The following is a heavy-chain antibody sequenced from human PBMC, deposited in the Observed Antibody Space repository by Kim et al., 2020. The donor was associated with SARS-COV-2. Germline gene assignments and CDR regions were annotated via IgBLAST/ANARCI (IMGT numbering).Heavy chain of an antibody. Sequence: GGSLRLSCAASGFTFDDYAMHWVRQVPGMGLEWVSSISWNSGYIAYADSVKGRFTISRDNAKNSLYLQMNSLRTEDTAVFYCAITTDYNGSGSYYIHWGQGTLVTVSS. CDR3: AITTDYNGSGSYYIH. V-gene: IGHV3-9*01. CDR1: GFTFDDYA. J-gene: IGHJ4*02. D-gene: IGHD3-10*01. CDR2: ISWNSGYI.